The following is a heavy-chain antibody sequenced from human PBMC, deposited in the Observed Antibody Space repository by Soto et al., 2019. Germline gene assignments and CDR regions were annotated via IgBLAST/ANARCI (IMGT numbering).Heavy chain of an antibody. V-gene: IGHV4-59*02. CDR3: VRIRGWADSGSYGEFDY. J-gene: IGHJ4*02. Sequence: QVHLRESGPGLVKPSETLSLTCAVSGGSVTGYYWSWIRQPPGKGLEWIGYVYYRGSTAYNPSLRSRITISVDTSKSHFSLMVTSVTAADSAVYFCVRIRGWADSGSYGEFDYWGQGALVTVSS. D-gene: IGHD6-19*01. CDR1: GGSVTGYY. CDR2: VYYRGST.